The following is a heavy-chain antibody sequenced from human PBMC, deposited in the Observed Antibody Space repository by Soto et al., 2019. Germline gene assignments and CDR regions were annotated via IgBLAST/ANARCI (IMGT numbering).Heavy chain of an antibody. J-gene: IGHJ3*02. CDR1: NGSLTSGDFY. D-gene: IGHD3-16*01. Sequence: QVQLQESGPGLVKPSQTLSLTCTVSNGSLTSGDFYWSWIRQPPGKGPEWIGYIYQTGSTFYNTSLRSRATISADASKRHFSLTLSSVSAADTAVYYCARENAFYSDRGGAFDIWGQGTMVTVSS. V-gene: IGHV4-30-4*01. CDR2: IYQTGST. CDR3: ARENAFYSDRGGAFDI.